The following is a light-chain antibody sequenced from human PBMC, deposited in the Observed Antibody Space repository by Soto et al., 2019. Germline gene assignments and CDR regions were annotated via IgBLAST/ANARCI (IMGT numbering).Light chain of an antibody. V-gene: IGLV2-11*01. CDR1: SSDVGNYNY. Sequence: QSALTQPRSVSGSPGQSVTISCTGTSSDVGNYNYVSWYRQHPGKAPKLMIYDVTRRPSGVPDRFSGSKSGNTASLTISGLQAEDEADYYCCSYAGSYTYVFGIGTKVNVL. CDR2: DVT. CDR3: CSYAGSYTYV. J-gene: IGLJ1*01.